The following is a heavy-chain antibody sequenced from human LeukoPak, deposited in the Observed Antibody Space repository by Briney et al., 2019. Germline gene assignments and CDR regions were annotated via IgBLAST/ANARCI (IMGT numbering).Heavy chain of an antibody. Sequence: GGSLRLSCAASGFTFSSYAMHWVRQAPGKGLEWVAVISYDGSNKYYADSVKGRFTISRDNSKNTLYLQMNSLRAEDTAVYYCAKERETVTSLYYWGQGTLVTVSS. V-gene: IGHV3-30-3*01. CDR2: ISYDGSNK. CDR1: GFTFSSYA. CDR3: AKERETVTSLYY. J-gene: IGHJ4*02. D-gene: IGHD4-11*01.